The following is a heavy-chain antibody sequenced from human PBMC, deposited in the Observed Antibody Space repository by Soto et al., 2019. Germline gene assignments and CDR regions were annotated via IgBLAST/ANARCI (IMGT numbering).Heavy chain of an antibody. Sequence: SVKVSCKASGGTFSTSSINWVRQAPGQRPEWMGNILPIFGTADYAQKFQDRVTMTRDTSTSTVYMELSSLRSEDTAVYYCARISSAAGGLNWFDPWGQGTLVTVSS. CDR1: GGTFSTSS. D-gene: IGHD6-13*01. V-gene: IGHV1-69*05. CDR3: ARISSAAGGLNWFDP. CDR2: ILPIFGTA. J-gene: IGHJ5*02.